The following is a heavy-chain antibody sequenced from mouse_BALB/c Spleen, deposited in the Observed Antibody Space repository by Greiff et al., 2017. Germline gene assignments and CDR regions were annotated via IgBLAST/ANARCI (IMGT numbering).Heavy chain of an antibody. J-gene: IGHJ4*01. V-gene: IGHV1S56*01. CDR3: ARGYPPMDY. CDR2: IYPGNVNT. Sequence: QVQLQQSGPELVKPGASVRISCKASGYTFTSYYIHWVKQRPGQGLEWIGWIYPGNVNTKYNEKFKGKATLTADKSSSTAYMQLSSLTSEDSAVYFCARGYPPMDYWGQGTSVTVSS. CDR1: GYTFTSYY.